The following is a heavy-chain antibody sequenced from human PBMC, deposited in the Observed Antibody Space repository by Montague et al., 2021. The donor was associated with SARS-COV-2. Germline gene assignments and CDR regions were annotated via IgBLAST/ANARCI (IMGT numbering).Heavy chain of an antibody. V-gene: IGHV4-34*01. CDR3: ARGARQGYGFRLGSFDS. CDR1: GGSCSGYD. CDR2: INHSGST. J-gene: IGHJ4*02. D-gene: IGHD3-10*01. Sequence: SETLSLTCTGVGGSCSGYDWNPIHQPPGKGLYWVGGINHSGSTNYNPSLKSRVTMSVDTSKNQFSLKLSSVTAADTAVYYCARGARQGYGFRLGSFDSWGQGTMVTVSS.